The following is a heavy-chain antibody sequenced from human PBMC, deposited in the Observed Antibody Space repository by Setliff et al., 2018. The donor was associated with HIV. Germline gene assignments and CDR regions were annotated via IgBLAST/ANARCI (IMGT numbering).Heavy chain of an antibody. CDR2: INHSGST. V-gene: IGHV4-59*04. CDR3: ARGGPDYYDYPYFDS. CDR1: GDSINGRW. Sequence: TSETLSLTCTVSGDSINGRWLSWIRQAPGKGLEWTGEINHSGSTDYNPSLKSRVTMSVDTSKNQFSLKLNSLIAADTAVYFCARGGPDYYDYPYFDSWGQGTLVTVSS. J-gene: IGHJ4*02. D-gene: IGHD3-22*01.